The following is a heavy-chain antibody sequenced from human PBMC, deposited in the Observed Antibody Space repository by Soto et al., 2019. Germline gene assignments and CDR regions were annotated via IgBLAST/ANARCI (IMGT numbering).Heavy chain of an antibody. CDR2: ISYDGSNE. CDR1: GFTFSGCA. CDR3: VRGDNWNDEASDY. Sequence: GGSLRLSCAASGFTFSGCAMHRVRQAPGKGLEWVAVISYDGSNEYYADSVKGRFTISRDNSKNTVYLQMNSLRAEDTAVYYCVRGDNWNDEASDYWGQGTLVTVSS. D-gene: IGHD1-1*01. V-gene: IGHV3-30-3*01. J-gene: IGHJ4*02.